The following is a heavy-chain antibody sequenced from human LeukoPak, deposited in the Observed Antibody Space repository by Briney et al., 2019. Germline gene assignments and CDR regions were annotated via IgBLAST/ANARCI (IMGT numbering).Heavy chain of an antibody. CDR1: GYSFTSYW. Sequence: GESLKISCKGSGYSFTSYWIGWVRQMPGKGLEWMGIINPSGGSTSYAQKFQGRVTMTRDMSTSTVYMELSSLRSEDTAVYYCARSNTVTTEDWFDPWGQGTLVTVSS. CDR2: INPSGGST. J-gene: IGHJ5*02. V-gene: IGHV1-46*01. D-gene: IGHD4-17*01. CDR3: ARSNTVTTEDWFDP.